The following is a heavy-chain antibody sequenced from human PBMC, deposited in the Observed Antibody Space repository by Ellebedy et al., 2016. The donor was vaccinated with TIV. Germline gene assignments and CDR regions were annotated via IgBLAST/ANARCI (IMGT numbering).Heavy chain of an antibody. CDR1: GYTFTAYY. Sequence: AASVKVSCKASGYTFTAYYMHWVRQAPGQGLEWMGWINPNTGSTKYAQKFQGRVTMTRDTSISTAYMELSRLRSADTAVYYCARDRNGYRLDYWGQGTLVTVSS. CDR2: INPNTGST. CDR3: ARDRNGYRLDY. J-gene: IGHJ4*02. D-gene: IGHD5-18*01. V-gene: IGHV1-2*02.